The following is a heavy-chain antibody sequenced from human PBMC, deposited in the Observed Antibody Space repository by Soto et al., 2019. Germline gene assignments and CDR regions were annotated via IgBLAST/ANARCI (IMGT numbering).Heavy chain of an antibody. CDR1: GGTFSSYA. J-gene: IGHJ6*02. CDR3: ARDPDYTTVRGGYMDV. V-gene: IGHV1-69*13. Sequence: SVKVSCKASGGTFSSYAISWVRQAPGQGLEWMGGIIPIFGTANYAQKFQGRVTITADESTSTAYMELSSLRSEDTAVYYCARDPDYTTVRGGYMDVWGQGTTVTVSS. D-gene: IGHD3-10*01. CDR2: IIPIFGTA.